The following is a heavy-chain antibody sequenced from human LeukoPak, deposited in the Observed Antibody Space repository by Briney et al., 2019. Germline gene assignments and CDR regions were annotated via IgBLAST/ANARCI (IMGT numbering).Heavy chain of an antibody. Sequence: GGSLRLSCAASGFTFSSYWMHWVRQAPGKGLVWVSRVNTDGSSTTYADSVKGRFTISRDNAKNTLYLQMNSLRAEGTAVYYCAREGILTGYSQGFDYWGQGTLVTVSS. CDR1: GFTFSSYW. CDR3: AREGILTGYSQGFDY. J-gene: IGHJ4*02. D-gene: IGHD3-9*01. V-gene: IGHV3-74*03. CDR2: VNTDGSST.